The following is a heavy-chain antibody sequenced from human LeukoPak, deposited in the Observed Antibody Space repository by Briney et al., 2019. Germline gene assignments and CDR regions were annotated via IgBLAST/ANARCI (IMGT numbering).Heavy chain of an antibody. J-gene: IGHJ6*02. CDR2: INPNSGGT. Sequence: ASVKVSCKASGYTFTGYYMHWVRQAPGQGLEWMGWINPNSGGTNYAQKFQGRVTMTRDTSISTAYMELSRLRSDDTAVYYCARVAVDGSGSYYGYYYGMDVWGQGTTVTVSS. V-gene: IGHV1-2*02. D-gene: IGHD3-10*01. CDR1: GYTFTGYY. CDR3: ARVAVDGSGSYYGYYYGMDV.